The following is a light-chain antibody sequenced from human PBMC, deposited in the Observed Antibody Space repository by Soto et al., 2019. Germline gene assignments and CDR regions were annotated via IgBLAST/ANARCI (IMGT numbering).Light chain of an antibody. Sequence: EIVLTQSPGTLSFSPGERATLSCRASQSVSSSYLVWYQQKPGQAPRLLIYGASSRATGIADRFSGNGFGTDFTLTISRLEPEDFAVYYCQKYGTSPRTFGQGTKGDIK. CDR2: GAS. CDR1: QSVSSSY. CDR3: QKYGTSPRT. J-gene: IGKJ1*01. V-gene: IGKV3-20*01.